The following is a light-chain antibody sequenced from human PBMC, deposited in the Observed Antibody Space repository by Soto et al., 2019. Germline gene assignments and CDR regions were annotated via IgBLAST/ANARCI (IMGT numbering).Light chain of an antibody. CDR2: DVT. Sequence: QSALTQPRSVSGSPGQSVTISCTGTSSDVGGYGFVSWYQQHPGKAPKLMIYDVTKRPSGVPDRFSGSKSGNSASLTISGLQAEDEADYFCCSYAGAYRYVFGSGTKLTVL. J-gene: IGLJ1*01. CDR1: SSDVGGYGF. CDR3: CSYAGAYRYV. V-gene: IGLV2-11*01.